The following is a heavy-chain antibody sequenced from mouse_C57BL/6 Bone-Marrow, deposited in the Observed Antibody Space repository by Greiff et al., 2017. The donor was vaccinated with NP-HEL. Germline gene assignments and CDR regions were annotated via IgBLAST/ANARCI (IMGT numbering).Heavy chain of an antibody. CDR3: TFYYGSSSFDY. CDR1: GFNIKDDY. CDR2: IDPENGDT. Sequence: EVQLVESGAELVRPGASVKLSCTASGFNIKDDYMHWVKQRPEQGLEWIGWIDPENGDTEYASKFQGKATITADTSSNTAYLQLSSLTSEDTAVYYCTFYYGSSSFDYWGQGTTLTVSS. V-gene: IGHV14-4*01. D-gene: IGHD1-1*01. J-gene: IGHJ2*01.